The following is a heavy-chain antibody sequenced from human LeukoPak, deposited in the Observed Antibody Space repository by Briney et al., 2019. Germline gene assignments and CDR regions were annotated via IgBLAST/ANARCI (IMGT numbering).Heavy chain of an antibody. J-gene: IGHJ4*02. CDR3: ARDPSNTSGYQIYFDY. D-gene: IGHD3-3*01. CDR1: GYTFRNYG. Sequence: GASVKVSCKASGYTFRNYGISWVRQAPGQRLEWMGWISAYNGDTHYAQKLQGRVTMTTDTSTSTAYMELRSLRSDDTAVYYCARDPSNTSGYQIYFDYWGQGTLVTVSS. V-gene: IGHV1-18*01. CDR2: ISAYNGDT.